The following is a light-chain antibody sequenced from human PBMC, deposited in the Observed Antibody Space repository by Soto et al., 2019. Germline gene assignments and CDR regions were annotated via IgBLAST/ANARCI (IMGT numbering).Light chain of an antibody. V-gene: IGKV3-15*01. Sequence: EIVMTQSPATLSVSPGEGATLSCKASQNVYNNLAWYQQRPGQPPRLLIYDASTRATGISARFSGSGYGTEFTLTISSLQSEDFAVYFCQQCRNWPLTFGGGNK. J-gene: IGKJ4*01. CDR2: DAS. CDR1: QNVYNN. CDR3: QQCRNWPLT.